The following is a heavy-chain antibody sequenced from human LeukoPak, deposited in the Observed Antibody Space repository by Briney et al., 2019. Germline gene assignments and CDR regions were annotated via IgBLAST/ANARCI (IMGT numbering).Heavy chain of an antibody. CDR3: ARDRIVVVPAAISYYYYMDV. J-gene: IGHJ6*03. Sequence: GASVKVPCKASGYTFTSYGISWVRQAPGQGLEWMGWISAYNGNTNYAQKLQGRVTMTTDTSTSTAYMELSRLRSDDTAVYYCARDRIVVVPAAISYYYYMDVWGKGTTVTISS. V-gene: IGHV1-18*01. CDR2: ISAYNGNT. CDR1: GYTFTSYG. D-gene: IGHD2-2*02.